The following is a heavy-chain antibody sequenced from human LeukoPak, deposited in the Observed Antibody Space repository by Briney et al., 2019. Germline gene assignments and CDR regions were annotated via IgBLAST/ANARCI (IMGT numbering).Heavy chain of an antibody. Sequence: PGGSLRLSCAASGFTFSNYWMTWVRQAPGKGLEWVASINLDGSDKYHVDSVKGRFTFSRDNAKNSLYLQMNSLRAEDTAAYYCCSGGSRHYYYYMDVWGKGTTVTVSS. CDR2: INLDGSDK. J-gene: IGHJ6*03. D-gene: IGHD2-15*01. V-gene: IGHV3-7*01. CDR1: GFTFSNYW. CDR3: CSGGSRHYYYYMDV.